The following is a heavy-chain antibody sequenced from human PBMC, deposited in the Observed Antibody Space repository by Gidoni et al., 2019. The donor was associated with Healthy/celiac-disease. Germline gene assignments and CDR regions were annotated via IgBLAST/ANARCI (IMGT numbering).Heavy chain of an antibody. CDR1: GYTFTGYY. J-gene: IGHJ6*02. Sequence: QVQLVQSGAEVKKPGASVKVSCKASGYTFTGYYLHWVRQAPGQGLEWMGWINPNSGGTNYAQKFQGRVTMTRDTSISTAYMELSRLRSDDTAVYYCAREDIVVVPAAINMVDVYYYYGMDVWGQGTTVTVSS. CDR2: INPNSGGT. V-gene: IGHV1-2*02. D-gene: IGHD2-2*02. CDR3: AREDIVVVPAAINMVDVYYYYGMDV.